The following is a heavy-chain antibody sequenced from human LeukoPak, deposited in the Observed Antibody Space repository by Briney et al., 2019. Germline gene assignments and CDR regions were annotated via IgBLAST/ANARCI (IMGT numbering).Heavy chain of an antibody. J-gene: IGHJ4*02. D-gene: IGHD6-19*01. CDR3: ARQMAVAGDFDY. V-gene: IGHV4-59*08. Sequence: SETLSLTCTVSGGSIRSYYWSWIRQPPGQGLESIASIFYPGSSSYNPSLKPRVTISVDTSKNQLFLKLSSVTAADTAVYYCARQMAVAGDFDYWGRGTLVTVSS. CDR2: IFYPGSS. CDR1: GGSIRSYY.